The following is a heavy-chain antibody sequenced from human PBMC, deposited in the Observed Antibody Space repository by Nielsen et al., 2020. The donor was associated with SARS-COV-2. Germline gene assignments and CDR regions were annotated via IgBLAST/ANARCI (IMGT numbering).Heavy chain of an antibody. CDR2: IWRGGNYK. V-gene: IGHV3-33*04. J-gene: IGHJ5*02. CDR1: GFTFSTHA. Sequence: GESLKISCAASGFTFSTHAMHWVRQAPGKGLEWVAMIWRGGNYKFYPDSVRGRFTISRDNSKNTLYLQMNSLRTDDTAVYYCARDKLIAAPVYCFDPWGQGTLVTVSS. CDR3: ARDKLIAAPVYCFDP. D-gene: IGHD6-13*01.